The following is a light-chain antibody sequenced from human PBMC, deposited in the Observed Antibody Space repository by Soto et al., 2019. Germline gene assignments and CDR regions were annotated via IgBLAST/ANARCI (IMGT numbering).Light chain of an antibody. CDR3: QQYSYFAT. V-gene: IGKV1-5*03. CDR1: QSISSW. J-gene: IGKJ1*01. Sequence: DIQMTQSPSTLSASVGDRVTITCRASQSISSWLTWYQQKTGQAPKLLIYKASIVESGVLSRFSGSGSGTEFTLTSSSLQPDDSATYYCQQYSYFATFGQGTRVEV. CDR2: KAS.